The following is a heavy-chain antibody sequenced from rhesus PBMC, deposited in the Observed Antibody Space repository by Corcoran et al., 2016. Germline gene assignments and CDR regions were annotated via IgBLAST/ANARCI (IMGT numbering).Heavy chain of an antibody. J-gene: IGHJ4*01. Sequence: GPGLVKPSETLSLTCAVSGGSISDYYYWNWIRQPPGKGLEWIGKIYGNSASNYYNPSLKSRVTISKDTSKNQFFLTLSSVTAADTSVYYCARGWDCSGGVCYWNYFDYWGQGVLVTVSS. CDR2: IYGNSASN. CDR3: ARGWDCSGGVCYWNYFDY. CDR1: GGSISDYYY. V-gene: IGHV4S9*01. D-gene: IGHD2-39*02.